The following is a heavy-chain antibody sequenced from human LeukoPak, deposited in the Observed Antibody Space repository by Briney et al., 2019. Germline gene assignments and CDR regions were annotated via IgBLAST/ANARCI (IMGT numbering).Heavy chain of an antibody. CDR1: GFTFSSYA. CDR2: ISGSGGST. D-gene: IGHD6-19*01. Sequence: GGSLRLSCAASGFTFSSYAMSWVRQAPGKGLEWVSAISGSGGSTYYADSVKGRFTISRDNSKNSLYLQMNSLRAEDTAVYYCAKAGSGWYYFDYWGQGTLVTVSS. V-gene: IGHV3-23*01. CDR3: AKAGSGWYYFDY. J-gene: IGHJ4*02.